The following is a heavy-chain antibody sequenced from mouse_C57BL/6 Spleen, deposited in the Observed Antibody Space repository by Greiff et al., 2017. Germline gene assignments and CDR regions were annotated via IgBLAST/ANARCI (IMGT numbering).Heavy chain of an antibody. D-gene: IGHD1-1*01. CDR1: GYSFTGYY. Sequence: VQLQQSGPELVKPGASVKISCKASGYSFTGYYMNWVKQSPEKSLEWIGEINPSTGGTTYNQKFKAKATLTVDKSSSTAYMQLKSLASEDSAVYYCARSDYGSRGGYFDVWGTGTTVTVS. V-gene: IGHV1-42*01. J-gene: IGHJ1*03. CDR3: ARSDYGSRGGYFDV. CDR2: INPSTGGT.